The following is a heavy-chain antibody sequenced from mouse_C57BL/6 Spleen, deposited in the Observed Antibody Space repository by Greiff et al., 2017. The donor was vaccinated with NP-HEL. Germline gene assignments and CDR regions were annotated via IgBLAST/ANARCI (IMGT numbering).Heavy chain of an antibody. CDR1: GFTFSDYG. Sequence: EVHLVESGGGLVKPGGSLKLSCAASGFTFSDYGMHWVRQAPEKGLEWVAYISSGSSTIYYADTVKGRFTISRDNAKNTLFLQMTSLRSEDTAMYYCARGFDYYGSSYFDYWGQGTTLTVSS. CDR2: ISSGSSTI. V-gene: IGHV5-17*01. CDR3: ARGFDYYGSSYFDY. J-gene: IGHJ2*01. D-gene: IGHD1-1*01.